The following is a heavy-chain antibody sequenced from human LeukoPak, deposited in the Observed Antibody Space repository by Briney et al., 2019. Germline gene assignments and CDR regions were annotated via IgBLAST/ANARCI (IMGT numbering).Heavy chain of an antibody. V-gene: IGHV3-23*01. CDR1: GFTFSSYA. J-gene: IGHJ4*02. CDR3: ARWEDGELLTY. Sequence: GGSLRLSCAASGFTFSSYAMNWVRQAPGKGLEWVSGISGSGDSTYYADSVKGRFTISRDNAKNSLYLQMNSLRVEDTAVYYCARWEDGELLTYWGQGTLVTVSS. CDR2: ISGSGDST. D-gene: IGHD3-10*01.